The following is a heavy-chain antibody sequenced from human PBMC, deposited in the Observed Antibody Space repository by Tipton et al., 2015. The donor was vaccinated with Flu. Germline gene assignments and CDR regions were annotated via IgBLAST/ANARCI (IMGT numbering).Heavy chain of an antibody. CDR1: GGSVSSGTYY. J-gene: IGHJ3*02. V-gene: IGHV4-61*02. D-gene: IGHD7-27*01. Sequence: TLSLTCTVSGGSVSSGTYYWSWIRQPAGEGLEWIGRVSMGGGTNYNPSLSSRVTITIDTSKNQFSLKLTSVTAADTAVYYCARHGKDTGDYLASFDIWGQGTMVTVSS. CDR3: ARHGKDTGDYLASFDI. CDR2: VSMGGGT.